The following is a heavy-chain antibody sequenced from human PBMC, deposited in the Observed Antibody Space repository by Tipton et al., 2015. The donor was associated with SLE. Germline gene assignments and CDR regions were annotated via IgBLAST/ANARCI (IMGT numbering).Heavy chain of an antibody. CDR2: IYYSGST. J-gene: IGHJ4*02. CDR3: ASGDGSSWYGNY. D-gene: IGHD6-13*01. CDR1: GGSISSSSYY. V-gene: IGHV4-61*05. Sequence: TLSLTCTVSGGSISSSSYYWSWIRQPPGKGLEWIGYIYYSGSTNYNPSLKSRVTISVDTSKNQFSLKLSSVTAADTAVYYCASGDGSSWYGNYWGQGTLVTVSS.